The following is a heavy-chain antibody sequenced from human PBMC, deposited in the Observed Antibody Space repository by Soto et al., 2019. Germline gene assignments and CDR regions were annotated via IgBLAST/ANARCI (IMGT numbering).Heavy chain of an antibody. D-gene: IGHD6-19*01. V-gene: IGHV4-34*01. Sequence: PSETLSLTCAVYGGSFSGYYWSWIRQPPGKGLEWIGEINHSGSTNYNPSLKSRVTISVDTSKNQFSLKLSSVTAADTAVYYCARARIAVAGTMIQFAYWGQGTLVTVSS. CDR2: INHSGST. J-gene: IGHJ4*02. CDR3: ARARIAVAGTMIQFAY. CDR1: GGSFSGYY.